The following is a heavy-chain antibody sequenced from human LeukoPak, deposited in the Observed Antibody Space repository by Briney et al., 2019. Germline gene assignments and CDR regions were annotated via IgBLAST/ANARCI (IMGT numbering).Heavy chain of an antibody. CDR3: ARGRDLGGYVDY. CDR1: GYTFTSCD. Sequence: GASVKVSCKASGYTFTSCDINWVRQATGQGLEWMGWMNPNSGNTGYAQKFQGRVTMTRNTSISTAYMELSSLRSEDTAVYYCARGRDLGGYVDYWGQGTLVTVSS. J-gene: IGHJ4*02. V-gene: IGHV1-8*01. D-gene: IGHD2-15*01. CDR2: MNPNSGNT.